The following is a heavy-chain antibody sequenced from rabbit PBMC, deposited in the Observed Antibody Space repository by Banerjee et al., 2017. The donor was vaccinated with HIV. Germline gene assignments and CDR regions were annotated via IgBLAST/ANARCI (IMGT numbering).Heavy chain of an antibody. D-gene: IGHD6-1*01. CDR2: IDAGSSGST. CDR3: ARDAGYARLDL. Sequence: QEQLVESGGDLVKPEGSLTLTCTASGFTLSNSYWICWVRQAPGKGLEWIACIDAGSSGSTYYASWARGRFTISKTSSTTVTLQLISLTAADTATYFCARDAGYARLDLWGPGTLVTVS. V-gene: IGHV1S45*01. J-gene: IGHJ3*01. CDR1: GFTLSNSYW.